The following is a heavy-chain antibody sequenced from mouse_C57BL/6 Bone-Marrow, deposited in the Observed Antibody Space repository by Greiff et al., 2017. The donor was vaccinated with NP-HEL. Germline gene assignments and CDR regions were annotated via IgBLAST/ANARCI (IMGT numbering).Heavy chain of an antibody. CDR3: ARLSGYDY. V-gene: IGHV5-12*01. J-gene: IGHJ2*01. CDR1: GFTFSDYY. Sequence: EVKLMESGGGLVQPGGSLKLSCAASGFTFSDYYMYWVRQTPEKRLEWVAYISNGGGSTYYPDTVKGRFTISRDNAKNTLYLQMSRLKSEDTAMYYCARLSGYDYWGQGTTLTVSS. CDR2: ISNGGGST. D-gene: IGHD3-2*02.